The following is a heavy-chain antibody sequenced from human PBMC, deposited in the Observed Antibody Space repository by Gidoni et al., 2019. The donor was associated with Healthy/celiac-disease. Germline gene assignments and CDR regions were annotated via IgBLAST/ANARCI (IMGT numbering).Heavy chain of an antibody. J-gene: IGHJ4*02. CDR2: FNREGSST. CDR3: AKEVYASSDY. Sequence: EVQLVESGGGLVQPGGSLRLSCAASGFTFSSYWMHWVRQAPGKGLVWVSRFNREGSSTSDAESVKGRFTISRDKTKNTLYLQKNSLRAEDTDVYICAKEVYASSDYWGQGTLGTVSS. V-gene: IGHV3-74*01. D-gene: IGHD2-8*01. CDR1: GFTFSSYW.